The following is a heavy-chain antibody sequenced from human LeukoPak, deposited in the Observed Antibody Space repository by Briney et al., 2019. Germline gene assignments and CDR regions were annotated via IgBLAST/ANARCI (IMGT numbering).Heavy chain of an antibody. CDR2: ISAYNGNT. D-gene: IGHD3-3*01. J-gene: IGHJ4*02. CDR3: ARAWTIFGVVIPFDY. CDR1: GYTFTSYG. Sequence: GASVKVSCKASGYTFTSYGISWVRQAPGQGLEWMGWISAYNGNTNYAQKLQGRVTMTTDTSTSTAYMELRSLRSDDTAVYYCARAWTIFGVVIPFDYWGQGTLVTVSS. V-gene: IGHV1-18*01.